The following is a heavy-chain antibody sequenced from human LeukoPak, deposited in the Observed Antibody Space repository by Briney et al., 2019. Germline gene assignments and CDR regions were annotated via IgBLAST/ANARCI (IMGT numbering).Heavy chain of an antibody. V-gene: IGHV4-4*07. CDR2: IYTSGST. J-gene: IGHJ4*02. CDR3: ARSGERSVRQRTNYYDGSGDFDY. Sequence: SETRSLTCTVAGGSISSYYGSWIRQPAGKGLEWIGRIYTSGSTNYNPSLKSRVTMSVDTSKNQFSLKLSSVTAADTAVYYCARSGERSVRQRTNYYDGSGDFDYWGQGTLVTVSS. CDR1: GGSISSYY. D-gene: IGHD3-22*01.